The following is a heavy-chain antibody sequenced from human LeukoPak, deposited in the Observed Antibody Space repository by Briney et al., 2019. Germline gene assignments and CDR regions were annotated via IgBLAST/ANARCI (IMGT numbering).Heavy chain of an antibody. J-gene: IGHJ3*02. CDR1: GYTFTGYY. CDR2: INPKSGGT. D-gene: IGHD3-10*01. CDR3: AREEFTMVRGVIKRAFDI. V-gene: IGHV1-2*02. Sequence: ASVKVSCKASGYTFTGYYIHWVRQAPGQGLEWMGWINPKSGGTHYAQKFQGRVTMTRDTSISTAYMELSRLRSDDTAVYYCAREEFTMVRGVIKRAFDIWGQGTMVTVSS.